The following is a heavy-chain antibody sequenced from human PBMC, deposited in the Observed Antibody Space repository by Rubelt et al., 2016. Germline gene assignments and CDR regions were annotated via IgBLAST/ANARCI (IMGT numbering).Heavy chain of an antibody. CDR1: GFTFSSYA. D-gene: IGHD3-22*01. J-gene: IGHJ3*02. CDR3: AKGSDYYDSSGEAFDI. CDR2: ISYDGSNK. Sequence: QVQLVESGGGVVQPGRPLRLSCAASGFTFSSYAMHWVRQAPGKGLEWVAVISYDGSNKYYADSVKGRFTISRDSSKNTLYRQMNSLRAEDTAVYYCAKGSDYYDSSGEAFDIWGQGTMVTVSS. V-gene: IGHV3-30*04.